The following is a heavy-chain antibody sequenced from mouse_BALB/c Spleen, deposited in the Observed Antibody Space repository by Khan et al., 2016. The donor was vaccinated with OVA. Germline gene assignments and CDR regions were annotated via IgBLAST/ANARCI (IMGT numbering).Heavy chain of an antibody. CDR1: GYSITSDYA. CDR3: ARLGPGFTC. D-gene: IGHD4-1*01. J-gene: IGHJ3*01. CDR2: ISYSGST. Sequence: EVQLQEPGPGLVKPSQSLSLTCTVTGYSITSDYAWNWIRQFPGNKLEWMGYISYSGSTSYNPSLKSRISITRDTSKNQFFLQLNSVTTEDTATYYCARLGPGFTCWGQGTLVTVSA. V-gene: IGHV3-2*02.